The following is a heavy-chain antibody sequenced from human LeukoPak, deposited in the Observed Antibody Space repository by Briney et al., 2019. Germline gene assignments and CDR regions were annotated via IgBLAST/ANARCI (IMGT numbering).Heavy chain of an antibody. V-gene: IGHV3-9*01. CDR1: GFTFDGYA. Sequence: GGSLRLSCAASGFTFDGYAMHWVRQAPGKGLEWVSGISWNSGSIGYADSVKGRFTISRDNAKNSLYLQMNSLRAEDTALYYCAKDSAGYSYDLYYYGMDVWGQGTTVTVSS. CDR2: ISWNSGSI. D-gene: IGHD5-18*01. J-gene: IGHJ6*02. CDR3: AKDSAGYSYDLYYYGMDV.